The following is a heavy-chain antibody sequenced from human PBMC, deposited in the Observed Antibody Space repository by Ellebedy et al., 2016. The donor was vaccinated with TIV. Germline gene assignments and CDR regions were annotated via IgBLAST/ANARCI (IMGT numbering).Heavy chain of an antibody. CDR2: ISGSGGST. V-gene: IGHV3-23*01. J-gene: IGHJ6*02. CDR1: GFTFSSYA. CDR3: ARSYYGMDV. Sequence: GGSLRLSCAASGFTFSSYAMSWVRQAPGKGLEWVSAISGSGGSTYYADSVKGRFTISRDNAKNSLYLQMNSLRAEDTAVYYCARSYYGMDVWGQGTTVTVSS.